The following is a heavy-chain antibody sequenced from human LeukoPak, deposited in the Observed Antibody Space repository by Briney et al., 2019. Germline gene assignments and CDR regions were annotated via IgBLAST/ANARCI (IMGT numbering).Heavy chain of an antibody. Sequence: ASVKVSCKASGGTFSSYAISWVRQAPGQGLEWMGGIIPIFGTANYAQKFQGRVTITTDESTSTAYMELSSLRSEDTAVYSCAREITRTISDWIDHWGQGTLVTVSS. CDR3: AREITRTISDWIDH. D-gene: IGHD1-7*01. J-gene: IGHJ5*02. V-gene: IGHV1-69*05. CDR1: GGTFSSYA. CDR2: IIPIFGTA.